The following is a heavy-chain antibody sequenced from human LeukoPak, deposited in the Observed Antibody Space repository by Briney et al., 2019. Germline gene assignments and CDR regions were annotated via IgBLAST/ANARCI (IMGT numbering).Heavy chain of an antibody. CDR3: ARRTPLYYDFWSGTGGAFDI. CDR2: IYRSGST. J-gene: IGHJ3*02. D-gene: IGHD3-3*01. Sequence: PSETLSLTCAVSAYSISSGYYWGWIRQPPGKGLEWIGPIYRSGSTYYNSYLQSRVTISVDTSKNQFSLKLRSVTAADTAVYYCARRTPLYYDFWSGTGGAFDIWGQGTMVTVSS. CDR1: AYSISSGYY. V-gene: IGHV4-38-2*01.